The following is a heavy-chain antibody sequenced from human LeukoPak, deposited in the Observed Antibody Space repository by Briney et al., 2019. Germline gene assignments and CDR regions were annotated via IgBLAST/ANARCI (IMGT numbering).Heavy chain of an antibody. Sequence: GGSLRLSCAASGFTVSSNYMSWVRQAPGKGLEWVSVIYSGGSTYYADSVKGRFTISRDNSENTLNLQMNSLRAEDTAIYYCAKARAGDITAAFNYWGQGTLVTVSS. CDR2: IYSGGST. V-gene: IGHV3-53*01. CDR3: AKARAGDITAAFNY. J-gene: IGHJ4*02. CDR1: GFTVSSNY. D-gene: IGHD6-13*01.